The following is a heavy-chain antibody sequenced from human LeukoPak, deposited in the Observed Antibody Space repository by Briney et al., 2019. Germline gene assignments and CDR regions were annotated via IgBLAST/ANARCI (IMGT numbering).Heavy chain of an antibody. CDR3: ARLQLRRYYGSGSYGEAFDM. CDR2: LYPGDSDT. Sequence: GESLKISCKGSGYSFTTYWIGWVRQMPGKGLEWMGILYPGDSDTRYSPSFQGQVTISADKSISTAYLRWSSLKASDTAMYYCARLQLRRYYGSGSYGEAFDMWGQGTMVIVSS. D-gene: IGHD3-10*01. V-gene: IGHV5-51*01. CDR1: GYSFTTYW. J-gene: IGHJ3*02.